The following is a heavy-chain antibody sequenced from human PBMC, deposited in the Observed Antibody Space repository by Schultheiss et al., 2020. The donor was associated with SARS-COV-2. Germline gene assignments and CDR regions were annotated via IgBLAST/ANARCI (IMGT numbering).Heavy chain of an antibody. CDR3: ARDPFERRPSLDD. J-gene: IGHJ4*02. CDR1: GYTFTNYG. V-gene: IGHV1-18*01. Sequence: ASVKVSCRASGYTFTNYGISWVRQAPGLGLEWMGWISVFNGNTNYAQMFQDRVIMTTDASTSTAYMELRSLRSDDTAVYYCARDPFERRPSLDDWGQGTLVTVSS. CDR2: ISVFNGNT. D-gene: IGHD3-16*01.